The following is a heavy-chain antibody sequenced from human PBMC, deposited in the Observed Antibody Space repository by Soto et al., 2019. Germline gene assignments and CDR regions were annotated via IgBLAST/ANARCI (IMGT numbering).Heavy chain of an antibody. D-gene: IGHD6-19*01. CDR1: GLTFGDLA. CDR2: ISGSGGST. Sequence: CAALGLTFGDLASSWVLQAPGKGLEWVSAISGSGGSTYYADSVKGRFTISRDNSKNTLYLQMNSLRAEDTAVYYCAKLKAVAGSYFDYWGQGTLVTVSS. J-gene: IGHJ4*02. V-gene: IGHV3-23*01. CDR3: AKLKAVAGSYFDY.